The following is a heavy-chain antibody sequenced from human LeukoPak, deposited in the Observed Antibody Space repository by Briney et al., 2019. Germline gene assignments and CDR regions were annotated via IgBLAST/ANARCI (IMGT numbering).Heavy chain of an antibody. Sequence: SGPTLFKPTQTLTLTCTFSGFSLSTSGVGVYWVRQPPGKALEWLALIYWNDDKRYSPSLKSRLTITKDTSKDQVVLTLTNVDPEDTATYYCAHSRLRSDYFGVDVWGQGTTVTVSS. CDR2: IYWNDDK. J-gene: IGHJ6*02. D-gene: IGHD5-12*01. CDR1: GFSLSTSGVG. CDR3: AHSRLRSDYFGVDV. V-gene: IGHV2-5*01.